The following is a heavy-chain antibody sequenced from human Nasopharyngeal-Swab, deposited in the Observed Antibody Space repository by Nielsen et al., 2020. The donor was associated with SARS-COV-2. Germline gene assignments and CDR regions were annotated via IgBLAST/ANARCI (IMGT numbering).Heavy chain of an antibody. CDR1: GYTFTSYG. Sequence: ASVKVSCKASGYTFTSYGISWVRQAPGQWLEWMGWISAYNGNTNYAQKFQGRVTMTEDTSTDTAYMELSSLRSEDTAVYYCATAPTIFGDAGAFYYYYYGMDVWGQGTTVTVSS. V-gene: IGHV1-18*01. D-gene: IGHD3-3*01. CDR2: ISAYNGNT. J-gene: IGHJ6*02. CDR3: ATAPTIFGDAGAFYYYYYGMDV.